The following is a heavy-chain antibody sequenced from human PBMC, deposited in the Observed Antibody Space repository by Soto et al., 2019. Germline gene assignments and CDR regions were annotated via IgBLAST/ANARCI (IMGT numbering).Heavy chain of an antibody. Sequence: ASVKVSCKASGGTFSSYAISWVRQAPGQGLEWMGGIIPIFGTANYAQKFQGRVTITADKSTSTAYMELSSLRSEDTAVYYCARDGLVGATTEISSFDYWGQGTLVTVS. CDR3: ARDGLVGATTEISSFDY. J-gene: IGHJ4*02. D-gene: IGHD1-26*01. CDR2: IIPIFGTA. CDR1: GGTFSSYA. V-gene: IGHV1-69*06.